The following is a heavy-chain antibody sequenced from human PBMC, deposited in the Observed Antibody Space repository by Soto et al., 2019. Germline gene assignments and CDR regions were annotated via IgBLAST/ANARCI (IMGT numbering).Heavy chain of an antibody. Sequence: QVQLQQWGAGLLKPSETLSLTCAVYGGSFSGYYWSWIRQPPGKGLEWIGEINHRGSTNYNPTLKSLVTISVDTSKNQFSLKLSSVTAADTAVYYCARLAFNWFDPWGQRTLVTVSS. CDR3: ARLAFNWFDP. V-gene: IGHV4-34*01. J-gene: IGHJ5*02. CDR1: GGSFSGYY. CDR2: INHRGST.